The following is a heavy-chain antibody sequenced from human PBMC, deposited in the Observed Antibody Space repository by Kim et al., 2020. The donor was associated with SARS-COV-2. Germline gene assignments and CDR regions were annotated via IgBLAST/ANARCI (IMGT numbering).Heavy chain of an antibody. Sequence: GGSLRLSCAASGFTFSDYYMSWIRQAPGKGLEWVSYISSSSSYTNYADSVKGRFTISRDNAKNSLYLQMNSLRAEDTAVYYCAREDCSGGSCYSGIQNWFDPWGQGTLVTVSS. J-gene: IGHJ5*02. V-gene: IGHV3-11*05. CDR2: ISSSSSYT. D-gene: IGHD2-15*01. CDR1: GFTFSDYY. CDR3: AREDCSGGSCYSGIQNWFDP.